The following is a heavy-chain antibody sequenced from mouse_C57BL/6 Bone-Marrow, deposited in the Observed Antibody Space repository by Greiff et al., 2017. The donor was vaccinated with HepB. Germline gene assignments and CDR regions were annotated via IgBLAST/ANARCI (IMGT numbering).Heavy chain of an antibody. D-gene: IGHD2-5*01. CDR2: IYPRSGNT. Sequence: VKLMESGAELARPGASVKLSCKASGYTFTSYGISWVKQRTGQGLEWIGAIYPRSGNTYYNEQFKGKATLTADKSSSTAYMELRSLTSEDSAVYFCARKIYYSNYVDYAMDYWGQGTSVTVSS. CDR1: GYTFTSYG. V-gene: IGHV1-81*01. J-gene: IGHJ4*01. CDR3: ARKIYYSNYVDYAMDY.